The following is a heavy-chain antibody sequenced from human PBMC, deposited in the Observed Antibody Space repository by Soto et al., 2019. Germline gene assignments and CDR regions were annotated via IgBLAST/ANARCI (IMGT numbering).Heavy chain of an antibody. CDR2: IIYLGSS. CDR1: GDSIISSDFY. J-gene: IGHJ5*02. V-gene: IGHV4-39*01. D-gene: IGHD3-3*02. CDR3: ARHSLALRKNNWFDH. Sequence: LSLTCTVSGDSIISSDFYWGWVLQPPGKGLEWIGSIIYLGSSYYNPSLKSRVTMSVDTSKNQFSLRPRSVTAADTALYFCARHSLALRKNNWFDHWGQGIMVNVSS.